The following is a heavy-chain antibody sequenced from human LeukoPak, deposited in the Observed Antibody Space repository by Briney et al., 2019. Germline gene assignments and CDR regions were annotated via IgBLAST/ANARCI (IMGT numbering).Heavy chain of an antibody. J-gene: IGHJ1*01. CDR3: AVGRGGYYLNFQH. Sequence: SETLSLTCAVYGGSFSGYYWSLIRQPPGKGLEWIGAINHSGSTNYNPSLKSRVTISVDTSKNQFSLKLSSVTAADTAVYYCAVGRGGYYLNFQHWGQGTLVTVSS. D-gene: IGHD3-22*01. CDR2: INHSGST. V-gene: IGHV4-34*01. CDR1: GGSFSGYY.